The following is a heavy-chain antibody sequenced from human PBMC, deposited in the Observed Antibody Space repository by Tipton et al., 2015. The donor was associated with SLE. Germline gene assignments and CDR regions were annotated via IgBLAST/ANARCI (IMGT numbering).Heavy chain of an antibody. V-gene: IGHV4-31*03. CDR3: ARESKDYYDVSGYGGFDY. J-gene: IGHJ4*02. CDR2: IHYSGST. Sequence: LRLSCTVSGGSISSTTFYWSWIRENPGKGLEWIGYIHYSGSTFYNPSLKSRITMSLDTSENQFSLRLSSVTAADTAVYYCARESKDYYDVSGYGGFDYWGQGTLVTVSS. D-gene: IGHD3-22*01. CDR1: GGSISSTTFY.